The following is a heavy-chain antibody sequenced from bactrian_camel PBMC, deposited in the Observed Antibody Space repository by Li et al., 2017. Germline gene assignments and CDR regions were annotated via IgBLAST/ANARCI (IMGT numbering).Heavy chain of an antibody. Sequence: VQLVESGGGSALAGGSVRLSCAASGYTFNTYSWFRQAPGKEREGVARIATGSGNTYYADSVKGRFTISQDNAKNTVYLQMNSLKPEDTAMYYCAARGPYCYTKLSVRDITYWGQGTQVTVS. CDR2: IATGSGNT. CDR1: GYTFNTY. D-gene: IGHD2*01. CDR3: AARGPYCYTKLSVRDITY. J-gene: IGHJ4*01. V-gene: IGHV3S40*01.